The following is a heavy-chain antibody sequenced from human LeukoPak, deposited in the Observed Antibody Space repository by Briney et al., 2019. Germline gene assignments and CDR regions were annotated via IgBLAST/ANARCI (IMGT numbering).Heavy chain of an antibody. J-gene: IGHJ4*02. CDR3: ARRLHYFDY. V-gene: IGHV4-39*01. CDR1: GGSISSTYDH. D-gene: IGHD2-21*02. Sequence: SETLSLTCTVSGGSISSTYDHWDWVRQPPGKGLEWMGSIRYSGTTYYNPSLKGRVTIFVDTSNNQSSLRLRSVTAADTAVYYCARRLHYFDYWGQGSLVTVSS. CDR2: IRYSGTT.